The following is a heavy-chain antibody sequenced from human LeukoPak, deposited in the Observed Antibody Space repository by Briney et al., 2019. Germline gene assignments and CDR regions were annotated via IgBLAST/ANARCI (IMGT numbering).Heavy chain of an antibody. CDR3: ARSSGSYNWFDP. CDR2: IDHSGYT. Sequence: PSETLSLTCTVSGGSISSYYWSWIRQPPGKGLQWIGYIDHSGYTNYNRSLKSRVTISVDTSKNQFSLKLSSVTAADTAVYYCARSSGSYNWFDPWGQGTLVTVSS. D-gene: IGHD1-26*01. CDR1: GGSISSYY. J-gene: IGHJ5*02. V-gene: IGHV4-59*01.